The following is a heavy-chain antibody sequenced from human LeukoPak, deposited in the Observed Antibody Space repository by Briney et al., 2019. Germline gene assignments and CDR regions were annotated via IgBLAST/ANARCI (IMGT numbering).Heavy chain of an antibody. CDR2: IHYSGST. V-gene: IGHV4-39*07. CDR3: ARSPYTTALASES. J-gene: IGHJ5*02. Sequence: SETLSLTCAVSGGSITTSSYYWGWIRQPPGKGLEWIGSIHYSGSTYYNPSLKSRVTMSVDTSKNQFSLRLSSVTAADMAVYYCARSPYTTALASESWGQGTLVSVSS. CDR1: GGSITTSSYY. D-gene: IGHD2-2*02.